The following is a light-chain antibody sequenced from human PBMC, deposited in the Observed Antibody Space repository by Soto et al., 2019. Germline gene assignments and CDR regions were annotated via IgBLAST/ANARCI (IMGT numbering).Light chain of an antibody. J-gene: IGKJ2*01. CDR2: WAS. V-gene: IGKV4-1*01. CDR3: QPYYSTPYT. CDR1: QSVLYSSNNKNY. Sequence: DIVMTQSPDSLAVYLGERATINCKSSQSVLYSSNNKNYLAWYQQKPGQPPKLLIYWASTRESGVPDRFIGSGSGTDFTLTISSLQAEDVAVYFCQPYYSTPYTFGQGTKLEIK.